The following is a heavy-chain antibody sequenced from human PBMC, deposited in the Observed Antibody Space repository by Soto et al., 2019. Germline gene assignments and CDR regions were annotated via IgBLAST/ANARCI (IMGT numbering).Heavy chain of an antibody. V-gene: IGHV1-18*01. D-gene: IGHD2-21*02. CDR3: ARVEYGDLIYVDY. J-gene: IGHJ4*02. CDR1: GYSFTNYG. Sequence: ASVKVSCKASGYSFTNYGITWVRQAPGQGLEWMGWIGVFNGNTDYDQKFRDRVAMTTDTSTTTAYLELRSLTSDDTSVYYCARVEYGDLIYVDYWGQGTLGTVSS. CDR2: IGVFNGNT.